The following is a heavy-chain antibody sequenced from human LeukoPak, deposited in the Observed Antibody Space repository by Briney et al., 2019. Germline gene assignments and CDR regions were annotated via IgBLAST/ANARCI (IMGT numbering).Heavy chain of an antibody. D-gene: IGHD1-26*01. CDR2: IYHSGST. CDR3: ASVPSGSYGHFDS. Sequence: PSQTLSLTCTVSGGSISSGGHYWSWIRQHPGKGLEWIGNIYHSGSTDYKPSLKSRVTMSVDTSKYQVSLKLNSVTAADTAVYYCASVPSGSYGHFDSWGQGALVTVSS. CDR1: GGSISSGGHY. V-gene: IGHV4-31*03. J-gene: IGHJ4*02.